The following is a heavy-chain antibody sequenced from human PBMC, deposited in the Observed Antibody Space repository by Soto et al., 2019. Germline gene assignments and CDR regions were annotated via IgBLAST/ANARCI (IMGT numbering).Heavy chain of an antibody. Sequence: QITLKESGPTLVKPTQTLTLTCTFSGFSLSTNGVGVGWIRQPPGKALEWLALISWDDSKEYSPSLKSRLTITKDTSRNQVVLTMTNMDTVDTATYYCAKKGGGDYILGYWGQGTLVTVSS. CDR2: ISWDDSK. CDR3: AKKGGGDYILGY. V-gene: IGHV2-5*02. D-gene: IGHD4-17*01. CDR1: GFSLSTNGVG. J-gene: IGHJ4*02.